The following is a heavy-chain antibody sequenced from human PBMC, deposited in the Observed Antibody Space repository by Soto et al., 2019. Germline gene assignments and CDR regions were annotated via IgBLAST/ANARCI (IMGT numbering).Heavy chain of an antibody. V-gene: IGHV4-59*01. CDR2: IYYSGST. CDR3: ARSRDRVYFDD. CDR1: GGSISSYY. Sequence: PSETLSLTCTVSGGSISSYYWSWIRQPPGKGLEWIGYIYYSGSTNYNPSLKSRVTISVDTSKNQFSLKLSSVTAADTAVYYCARSRDRVYFDDWGQGTLVTVSS. D-gene: IGHD6-13*01. J-gene: IGHJ4*02.